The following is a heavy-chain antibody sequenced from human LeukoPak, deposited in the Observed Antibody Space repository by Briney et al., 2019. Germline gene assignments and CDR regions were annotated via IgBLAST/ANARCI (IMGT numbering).Heavy chain of an antibody. Sequence: PGGSLRLSCAASGFRFSSYGMSWVRQAPGKGLEWVSALSGGGSSAYYADSVKGRFTISRDNSKNTLYVQMNSLRAEDTAVYYCVAVTGRPARGGLCYWGQGTLVTVSS. J-gene: IGHJ4*02. CDR1: GFRFSSYG. D-gene: IGHD6-19*01. CDR3: VAVTGRPARGGLCY. CDR2: LSGGGSSA. V-gene: IGHV3-23*01.